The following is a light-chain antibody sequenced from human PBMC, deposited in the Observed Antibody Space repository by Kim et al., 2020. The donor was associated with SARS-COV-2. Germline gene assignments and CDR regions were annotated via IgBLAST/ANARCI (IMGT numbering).Light chain of an antibody. CDR2: GAS. Sequence: GERAPLSCRASQSVSRSYLAWYQQKPGQAPRLLIYGASIRATGIPDRFSGSGSGTDFTLTISRLEPEDFALYYCQQYGSSPTSWTFGQGTKVDIK. CDR1: QSVSRSY. J-gene: IGKJ1*01. CDR3: QQYGSSPTSWT. V-gene: IGKV3-20*01.